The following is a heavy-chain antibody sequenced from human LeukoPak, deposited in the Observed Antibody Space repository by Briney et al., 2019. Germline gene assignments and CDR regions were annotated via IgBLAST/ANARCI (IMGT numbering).Heavy chain of an antibody. D-gene: IGHD2-21*01. CDR1: EFTFSNYW. Sequence: PGGSLRLSCAACEFTFSNYWMHWVRQARGEGRVWVSRMNSGGSTTTYADCERGRITIYRDNAKKTLYVQMNSLRADDTAVYYCARYVVASACFDSWGQGTLVTVSS. CDR3: ARYVVASACFDS. CDR2: MNSGGSTT. V-gene: IGHV3-74*01. J-gene: IGHJ4*02.